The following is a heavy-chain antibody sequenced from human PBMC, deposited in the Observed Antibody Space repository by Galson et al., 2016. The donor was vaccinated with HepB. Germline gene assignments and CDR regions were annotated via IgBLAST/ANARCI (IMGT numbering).Heavy chain of an antibody. D-gene: IGHD1-26*01. Sequence: SLRLSCAASGFTFSTYGMHCVRQAPGKGLEWVAVISYDGSNKKYADSVKGRFTISRDTSKNTLYLQMNSLTAEDTAVYFCAKDGYRGSYRDYYGMDVWGQGTTVTVSS. J-gene: IGHJ6*02. CDR1: GFTFSTYG. CDR3: AKDGYRGSYRDYYGMDV. V-gene: IGHV3-30*18. CDR2: ISYDGSNK.